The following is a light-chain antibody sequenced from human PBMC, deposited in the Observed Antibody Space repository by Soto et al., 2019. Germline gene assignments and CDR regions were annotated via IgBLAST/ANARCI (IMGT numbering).Light chain of an antibody. CDR2: GVN. J-gene: IGLJ1*01. CDR1: SSDIGDYNY. Sequence: QSVLTQPASVSGSPGQSITICCTGTSSDIGDYNYVSWYQQRPEKAPELMIYGVNNRPPGVSNRFSGSKSGNTASLTISGLQAEDEAEYYCSSYTSSITYVFGTGTKVTVL. V-gene: IGLV2-14*01. CDR3: SSYTSSITYV.